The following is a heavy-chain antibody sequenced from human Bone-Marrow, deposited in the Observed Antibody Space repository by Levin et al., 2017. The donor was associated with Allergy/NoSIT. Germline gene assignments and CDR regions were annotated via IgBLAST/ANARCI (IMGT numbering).Heavy chain of an antibody. CDR1: GGSIRSGNYY. Sequence: SQTLSLPCTVSGGSIRSGNYYWPWIRQHPGKGLEWIGYSNFRAITYYNPSLKSRVAISGDTSKNQFSLRLRSVTAADTAIYYCARGSYGFDYWGQGTLVTVSS. CDR2: SNFRAIT. CDR3: ARGSYGFDY. D-gene: IGHD5-18*01. V-gene: IGHV4-31*03. J-gene: IGHJ4*02.